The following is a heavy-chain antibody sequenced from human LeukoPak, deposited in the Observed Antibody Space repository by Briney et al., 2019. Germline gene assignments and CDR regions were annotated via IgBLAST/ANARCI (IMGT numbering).Heavy chain of an antibody. CDR2: IYYSGST. V-gene: IGHV4-59*01. Sequence: SETLSLTCTVSGGSISSYYWSWIRQPPGKGLEWIGYIYYSGSTNYNPSLKSRVTISVDTSKNQFSLKLSSVTAADTAVYYCARSHYYGSGSYDYWGQGMLVTVSS. J-gene: IGHJ4*02. CDR1: GGSISSYY. D-gene: IGHD3-10*01. CDR3: ARSHYYGSGSYDY.